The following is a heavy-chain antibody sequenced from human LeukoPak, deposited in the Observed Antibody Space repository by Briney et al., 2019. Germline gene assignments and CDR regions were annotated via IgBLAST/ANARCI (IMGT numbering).Heavy chain of an antibody. CDR3: ARVSGSDFDY. J-gene: IGHJ4*02. Sequence: PSETLSLTCTVSGGSISSYYWSWIRQPPGKGLEWIGYIYYSGSTNYNPSLKSRVTISVDTSKNQSPLKLSSVTAADTAVYYCARVSGSDFDYWGQGTLVTVSS. CDR2: IYYSGST. V-gene: IGHV4-59*01. CDR1: GGSISSYY. D-gene: IGHD3-10*01.